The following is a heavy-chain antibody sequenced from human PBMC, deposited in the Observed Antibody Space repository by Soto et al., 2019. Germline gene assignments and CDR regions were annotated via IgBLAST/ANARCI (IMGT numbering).Heavy chain of an antibody. CDR3: ARGAGRDGYNFDY. D-gene: IGHD5-12*01. CDR2: INANSGGT. Sequence: ASVKVSCKASGFTFTGYYMHWVRQAPGQGLEWMGWINANSGGTNYTQKFQGWVTMTRDTSISTAYMELSRLTSDDTAVYYCARGAGRDGYNFDYWGQGTLVTVSS. CDR1: GFTFTGYY. V-gene: IGHV1-2*04. J-gene: IGHJ4*02.